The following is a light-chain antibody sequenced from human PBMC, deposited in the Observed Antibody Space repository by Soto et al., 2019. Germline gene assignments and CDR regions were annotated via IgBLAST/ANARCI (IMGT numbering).Light chain of an antibody. V-gene: IGKV1-39*01. CDR2: AAS. J-gene: IGKJ4*01. Sequence: DIQMTQSPSSLSASVGDRVTITCRASQSISSSLNWYQLKPGQAPKILIYAASSLQSGVPSRFSGSGSGTDFTLTISSLQLEDFATYYCHQTYTSPFTFGGGTTVEIK. CDR1: QSISSS. CDR3: HQTYTSPFT.